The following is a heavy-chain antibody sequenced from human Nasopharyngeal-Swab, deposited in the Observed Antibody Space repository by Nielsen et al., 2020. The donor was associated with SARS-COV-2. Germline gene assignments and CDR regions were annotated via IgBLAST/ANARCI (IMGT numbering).Heavy chain of an antibody. D-gene: IGHD3-16*02. CDR1: GFTFSSYS. J-gene: IGHJ4*02. Sequence: GESLKISCAASGFTFSSYSMNWVRQAPGEGLEWVSYISSSSSTIYYADSVKGRFTISRDNAKNSLYPQMNSLRAEDTAVYYCGRQLRLGELSLYNEFDYWGQGTLVTVSS. V-gene: IGHV3-48*01. CDR2: ISSSSSTI. CDR3: GRQLRLGELSLYNEFDY.